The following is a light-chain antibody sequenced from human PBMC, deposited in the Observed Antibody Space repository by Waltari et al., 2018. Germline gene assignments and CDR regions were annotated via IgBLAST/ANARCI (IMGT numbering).Light chain of an antibody. Sequence: DIQMTQSPSSLSASVGDKVTITCRASQDVRGWLAWYQQNPGKAPKLLIYAASTLQSGVPSRFSGSESGTDYTLTISSLQPEDFASYYCQQGYNTPWTFGQGTKVEVK. CDR2: AAS. V-gene: IGKV1-12*01. J-gene: IGKJ1*01. CDR1: QDVRGW. CDR3: QQGYNTPWT.